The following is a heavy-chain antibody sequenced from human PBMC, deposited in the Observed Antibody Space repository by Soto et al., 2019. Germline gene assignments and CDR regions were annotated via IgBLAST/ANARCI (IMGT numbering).Heavy chain of an antibody. CDR1: GFTFSSYG. D-gene: IGHD2-2*02. Sequence: QVQLVESGGGVVQPGMSLRLSCAASGFTFSSYGMHWVRQAPGKGLEWVAVIWYDGSNKYYADSVKGRFTISRDNSKNTLYLQMTSLRAEDTAVYSCARGNTPEYFQHWGQGTLVTVSS. J-gene: IGHJ1*01. CDR3: ARGNTPEYFQH. CDR2: IWYDGSNK. V-gene: IGHV3-33*01.